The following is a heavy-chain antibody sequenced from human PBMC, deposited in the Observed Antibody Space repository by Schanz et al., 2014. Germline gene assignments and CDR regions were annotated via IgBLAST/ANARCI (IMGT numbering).Heavy chain of an antibody. CDR2: MSYDGSIK. D-gene: IGHD2-15*01. V-gene: IGHV3-30*03. CDR1: GFTFSDYY. J-gene: IGHJ4*02. CDR3: ARDRRYCSGGSCLTFDY. Sequence: VQLVESGGGLVKPGGSLRLSCEASGFTFSDYYMSWIRQAPGKGLEWVAAMSYDGSIKYYGDSVKGRFTISRDNSKNTLYLQMNTLRAEDTAAYYCARDRRYCSGGSCLTFDYWGQGTLVTVSS.